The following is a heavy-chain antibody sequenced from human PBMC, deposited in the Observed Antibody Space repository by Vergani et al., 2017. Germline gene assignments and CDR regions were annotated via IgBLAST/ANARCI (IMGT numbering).Heavy chain of an antibody. CDR2: INHSGST. V-gene: IGHV4-59*04. D-gene: IGHD6-6*01. CDR1: GGSISSYY. Sequence: QVQLQESGPGLVKPSETLSLTCTVSGGSISSYYWSWIRQPPGKGLEWIGEINHSGSTNYNPSLKSRVTISVDTSKNQFSLKLSSVTAADTAVYYCAIIAARPGMNYWGQGTLVTVSS. CDR3: AIIAARPGMNY. J-gene: IGHJ4*02.